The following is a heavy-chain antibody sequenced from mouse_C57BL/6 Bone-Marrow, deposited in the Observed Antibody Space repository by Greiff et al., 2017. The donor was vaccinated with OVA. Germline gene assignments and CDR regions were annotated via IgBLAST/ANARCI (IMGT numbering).Heavy chain of an antibody. J-gene: IGHJ3*01. CDR1: GYSFTDYN. Sequence: VHVKQSGPELVKPGASVKISCKASGYSFTDYNMNWVKQSNGKSLEWIGVINPNYGTTSYNQKFKGKATLTVDQSSSTAYMQLNSLTSEDSAVYYSARWGWLLPFAYWGQGTLVTVSA. D-gene: IGHD2-3*01. V-gene: IGHV1-39*01. CDR2: INPNYGTT. CDR3: ARWGWLLPFAY.